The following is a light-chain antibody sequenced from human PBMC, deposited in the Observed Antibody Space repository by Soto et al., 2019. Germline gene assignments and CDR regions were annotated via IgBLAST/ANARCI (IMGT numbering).Light chain of an antibody. CDR3: QQFSSYPLT. CDR1: QTVRNNY. Sequence: EVVLTQSPGTLSLSPGERATLSCRASQTVRNNYLAWYQQKPGQAPRLLIYDASSRATGIPDRFSGGGSGTDFTLTISRLEPEDFAVYYCQQFSSYPLTFGGGPRWIA. CDR2: DAS. J-gene: IGKJ4*01. V-gene: IGKV3-20*01.